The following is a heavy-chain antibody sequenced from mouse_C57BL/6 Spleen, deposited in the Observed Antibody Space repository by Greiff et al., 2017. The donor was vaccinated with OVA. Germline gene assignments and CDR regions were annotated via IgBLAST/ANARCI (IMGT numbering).Heavy chain of an antibody. J-gene: IGHJ2*01. Sequence: EVQLQQSGPGLVKPSQSLSLTCSVTGYSITSGYYWNWIRQFPGNKLEWMGYISYDGSNNYNPSLKNRISITRDTSKNQFFLKLNSVTTEDTATYYCATLSCDYWGQGTTLTVSS. CDR3: ATLSCDY. CDR1: GYSITSGYY. CDR2: ISYDGSN. V-gene: IGHV3-6*01.